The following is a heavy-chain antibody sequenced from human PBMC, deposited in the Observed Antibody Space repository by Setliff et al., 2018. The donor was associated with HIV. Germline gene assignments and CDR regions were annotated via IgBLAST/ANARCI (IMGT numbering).Heavy chain of an antibody. Sequence: ASVKVSCKASGYTFTSYDISWVRQATGQGLGWMGWMNPDSGRTGYAQKFQGRVTMTWSTSTSTAYMEVRSLRSEDTAVYYCARGGRRSYYYYFHMDVWGKGTTVTVSS. J-gene: IGHJ6*03. CDR2: MNPDSGRT. CDR1: GYTFTSYD. CDR3: ARGGRRSYYYYFHMDV. V-gene: IGHV1-8*01.